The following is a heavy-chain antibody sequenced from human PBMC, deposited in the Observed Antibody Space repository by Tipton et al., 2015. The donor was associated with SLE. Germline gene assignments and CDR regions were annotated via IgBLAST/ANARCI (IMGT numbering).Heavy chain of an antibody. CDR3: ARDLVGALYYFDY. V-gene: IGHV3-30*04. J-gene: IGHJ4*02. CDR1: GFTFSSYA. D-gene: IGHD1-26*01. Sequence: RSLRLSCAASGFTFSSYAMHWVRQAPGKGLEWVAVISYDVANKYYADSVKGRFTISRDNSKNTLYLQMNTLRAEDTAVYYCARDLVGALYYFDYWGQGTLVTVSS. CDR2: ISYDVANK.